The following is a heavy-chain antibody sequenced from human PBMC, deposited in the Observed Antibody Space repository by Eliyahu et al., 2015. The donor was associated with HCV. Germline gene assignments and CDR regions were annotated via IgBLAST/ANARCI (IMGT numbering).Heavy chain of an antibody. CDR1: GFPFXSYS. CDR2: ISSSSSTI. CDR3: AREHYDILTGYPKFDY. Sequence: EVQLVESGGGLVQPGGSLRLSCAASGFPFXSYSMNWVRQAPGKGLEWVSYISSSSSTIYYADSVKGRFTISRDNAKNSLYLQMNSLRAEDTAVYYCAREHYDILTGYPKFDYWGQGTLVTVSS. J-gene: IGHJ4*02. V-gene: IGHV3-48*01. D-gene: IGHD3-9*01.